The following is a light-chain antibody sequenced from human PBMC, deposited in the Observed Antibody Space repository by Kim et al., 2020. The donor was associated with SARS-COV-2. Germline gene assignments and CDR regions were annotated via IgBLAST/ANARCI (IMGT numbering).Light chain of an antibody. CDR1: SSDVSGHNY. CDR3: SSYTSSSTLV. CDR2: DVS. Sequence: GQSITISCTGTSSDVSGHNYVSWYQQHPGKATTLMIYDVSNRPSAVSNRLSGSKSGNTASLTISGLQAEDEADYYCSSYTSSSTLVFGGGTQLTVL. V-gene: IGLV2-14*03. J-gene: IGLJ2*01.